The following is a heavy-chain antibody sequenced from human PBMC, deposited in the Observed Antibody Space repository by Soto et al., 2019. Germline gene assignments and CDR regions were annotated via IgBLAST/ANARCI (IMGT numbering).Heavy chain of an antibody. CDR1: GFTFDDYA. CDR3: AKDGGLGFLEWPWWFDP. D-gene: IGHD3-3*01. J-gene: IGHJ5*02. Sequence: GGSLRLSCAASGFTFDDYAMHWVRQAPGKGLEWVSGISWNSGSIGYADSVKGRFTISRDNAKNSLYLQMNSLRAEDTALYYCAKDGGLGFLEWPWWFDPWGQGTLVTVSS. CDR2: ISWNSGSI. V-gene: IGHV3-9*01.